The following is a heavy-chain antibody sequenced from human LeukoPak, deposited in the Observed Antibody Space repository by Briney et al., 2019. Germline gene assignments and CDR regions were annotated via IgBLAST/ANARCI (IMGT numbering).Heavy chain of an antibody. J-gene: IGHJ4*02. V-gene: IGHV3-33*01. CDR3: ARAPNYGDYSSVDY. CDR2: IWYDGSNK. CDR1: GFTFSSYG. Sequence: GGSLRLSCAASGFTFSSYGMHWVRLAPGKGLEWVAVIWYDGSNKYYADSVKGRFTISRDNSKNTLYLQMNSLRAEDTAVYYCARAPNYGDYSSVDYWGQGTLVTVSS. D-gene: IGHD4-17*01.